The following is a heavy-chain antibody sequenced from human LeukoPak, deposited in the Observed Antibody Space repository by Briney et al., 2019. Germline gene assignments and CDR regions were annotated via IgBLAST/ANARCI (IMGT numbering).Heavy chain of an antibody. D-gene: IGHD2-2*01. V-gene: IGHV1-69*04. CDR2: IIPILGIA. CDR3: ASQGAHCSSTSCPPGY. Sequence: GASVKVSCKASGGTFSSYAISWVRQAPGQGLEWMGRIIPILGIANYAQRFQGRVTITADKSTSTAYMELSSLRSEDTAVYYCASQGAHCSSTSCPPGYWGQGTLVTVSS. J-gene: IGHJ4*02. CDR1: GGTFSSYA.